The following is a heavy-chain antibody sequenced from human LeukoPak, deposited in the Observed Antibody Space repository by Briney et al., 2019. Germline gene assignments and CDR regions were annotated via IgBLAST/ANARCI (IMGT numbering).Heavy chain of an antibody. J-gene: IGHJ1*01. CDR1: GFTFSNYA. V-gene: IGHV3-64D*06. CDR2: IRSNGGST. Sequence: GGSLRLSCSASGFTFSNYAMHWVRQAPGKGLEFVSAIRSNGGSTYYADSVKGRFTISRDNSKNTLYLQMSSLRPEDTAVYYCARRAAGRPGADYFQHWGQGILVTVSS. CDR3: ARRAAGRPGADYFQH. D-gene: IGHD3-10*01.